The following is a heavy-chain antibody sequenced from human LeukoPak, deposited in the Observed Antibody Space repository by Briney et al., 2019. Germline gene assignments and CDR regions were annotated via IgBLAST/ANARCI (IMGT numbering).Heavy chain of an antibody. J-gene: IGHJ4*02. V-gene: IGHV1-46*01. CDR2: VNPSGGST. Sequence: GASVKVSCKASGYTFTSYAMHWVRQAPGQGLEWMGIVNPSGGSTSYAQKFQGRVTMTRDTSTSTVYMELSSLRSEDTAVYYCARLGETTVVTDYYFDYWGQGTLVTVSS. D-gene: IGHD4-23*01. CDR1: GYTFTSYA. CDR3: ARLGETTVVTDYYFDY.